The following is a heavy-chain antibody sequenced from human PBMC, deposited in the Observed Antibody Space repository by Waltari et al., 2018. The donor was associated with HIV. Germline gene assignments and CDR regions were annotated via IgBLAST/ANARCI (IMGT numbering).Heavy chain of an antibody. V-gene: IGHV3-53*01. D-gene: IGHD3-10*01. CDR2: LYNEGRT. Sequence: EVQLVESGGGLVQPGGSLRLSCAASGFSVSDNYMSWFCLAPGKGLQWVSVLYNEGRTQYIDSVKGRLTIFRDNSKNALYLQMNSLRVDDTAVYYCARMKRSYGSGQARYFYFGMDVWGQGTTVIVSS. CDR1: GFSVSDNY. CDR3: ARMKRSYGSGQARYFYFGMDV. J-gene: IGHJ6*02.